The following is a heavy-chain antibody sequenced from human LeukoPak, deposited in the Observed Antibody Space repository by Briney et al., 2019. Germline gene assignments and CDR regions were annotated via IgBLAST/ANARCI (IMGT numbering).Heavy chain of an antibody. Sequence: ASVKVSCKASGYTFTGYYMHWVRQAPGQGLEWMGWINPNSGGTNYAQKFQGRVTMTRDTSISTAYMELSRLRSDDTAVYYCAREVNSGYDLERYFDYWGQGTLVTVSS. D-gene: IGHD5-12*01. CDR3: AREVNSGYDLERYFDY. J-gene: IGHJ4*02. CDR1: GYTFTGYY. CDR2: INPNSGGT. V-gene: IGHV1-2*02.